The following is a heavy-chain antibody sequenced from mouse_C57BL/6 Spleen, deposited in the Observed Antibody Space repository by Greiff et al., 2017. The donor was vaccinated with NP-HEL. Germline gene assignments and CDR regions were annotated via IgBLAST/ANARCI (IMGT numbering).Heavy chain of an antibody. CDR2: IDPSDSYT. V-gene: IGHV1-69*01. D-gene: IGHD1-1*01. J-gene: IGHJ2*01. CDR3: ARGNYYGSNFDY. CDR1: GYTFTSYW. Sequence: QVQLQQPGAELVMPGASVKLSCKASGYTFTSYWMHWVKQRPGQGLEWIGEIDPSDSYTNYNQKFKGKSTLTVDKSSSTAYMQLSSLTSEDSAVYYCARGNYYGSNFDYWGQGTTLTVSS.